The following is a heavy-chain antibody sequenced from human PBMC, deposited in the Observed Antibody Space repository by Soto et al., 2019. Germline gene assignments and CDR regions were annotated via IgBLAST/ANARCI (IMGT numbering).Heavy chain of an antibody. CDR1: GGSVSSGSYY. CDR3: ARGGQWLVSGNWFDP. V-gene: IGHV4-61*01. CDR2: IYYSGST. J-gene: IGHJ5*02. Sequence: NPSETLSLTCTVSGGSVSSGSYYWSWIRQPPGKGLEWIGYIYYSGSTNYNPSLKSRVTISVDTSKNQFSLKLSSVTASDTAVYYCARGGQWLVSGNWFDPWGQGTLVTVSS. D-gene: IGHD6-19*01.